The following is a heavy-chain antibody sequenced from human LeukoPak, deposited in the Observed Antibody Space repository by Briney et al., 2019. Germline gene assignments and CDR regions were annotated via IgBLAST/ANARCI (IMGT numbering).Heavy chain of an antibody. Sequence: GGSLRLSCAASEFIVSINYMTWVRQAPGKGLEWVSSIGGRGGSAYYADSVKGRFTISRDNSKNTLYLRMNSLRAEDTAVYYCAKQGRDWLRDYYYYMDVWGKGTTVTISS. CDR1: EFIVSINY. J-gene: IGHJ6*03. D-gene: IGHD3-9*01. V-gene: IGHV3-23*01. CDR2: IGGRGGSA. CDR3: AKQGRDWLRDYYYYMDV.